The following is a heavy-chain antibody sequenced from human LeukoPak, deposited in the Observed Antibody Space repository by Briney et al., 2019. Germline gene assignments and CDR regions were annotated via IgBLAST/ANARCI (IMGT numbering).Heavy chain of an antibody. J-gene: IGHJ6*03. D-gene: IGHD6-19*01. CDR2: IYYSGST. CDR1: GGSISSSSYY. CDR3: HSSGWNENYYYYYMDV. Sequence: PSETLSLTCTVSGGSISSSSYYWGWIRQPPGKGLEWIGSIYYSGSTYYNPSLKSRVTISVDTSKNQFSLKLSSVTAADTAVYYCHSSGWNENYYYYYMDVWGKGTTVTVSS. V-gene: IGHV4-39*01.